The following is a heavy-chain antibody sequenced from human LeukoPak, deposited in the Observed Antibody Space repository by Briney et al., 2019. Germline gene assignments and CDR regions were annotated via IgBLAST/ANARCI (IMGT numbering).Heavy chain of an antibody. J-gene: IGHJ6*03. CDR1: VGSISNYY. V-gene: IGHV4-4*09. Sequence: SETLSLTCTVSVGSISNYYWSWIRPSPGKGLEWIGYIYTSGSTNYNPSLTNRVTISLDTSKNQFSLKLSSVTAADTAVYFCAGRTDGYSDYYYYYIDVWGKGTTVIVSS. D-gene: IGHD5-24*01. CDR2: IYTSGST. CDR3: AGRTDGYSDYYYYYIDV.